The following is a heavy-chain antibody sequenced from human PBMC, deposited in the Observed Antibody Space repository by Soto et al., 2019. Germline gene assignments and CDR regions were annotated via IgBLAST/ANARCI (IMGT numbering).Heavy chain of an antibody. CDR1: GYTFTGYY. Sequence: QVQLVQSGAEVKKPGASVKVSCKASGYTFTGYYMHWVRQAPGQGLEWMGWINPNSGGTNYAQKFQGWVTMTRDTSISTAYMELSWLRSDDTAVYYCARAGGDYPYYYYYMDVWGKGTTVTVSS. V-gene: IGHV1-2*04. CDR3: ARAGGDYPYYYYYMDV. CDR2: INPNSGGT. D-gene: IGHD4-17*01. J-gene: IGHJ6*03.